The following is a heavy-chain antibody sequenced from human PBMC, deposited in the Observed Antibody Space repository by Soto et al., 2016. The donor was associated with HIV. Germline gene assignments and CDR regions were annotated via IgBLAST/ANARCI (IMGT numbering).Heavy chain of an antibody. D-gene: IGHD3-3*01. Sequence: QVQLVQSGAEVKKPGASVKVSCKASGYTFTSYDINWVRQATGQGLEWMGWMNPNSGNTGYSQKFQGRVTITWNTSISTAYMELSSLRSEGTAVYYCARGLPNFGRKPYYYYMDVWGKGTTVIVSS. CDR2: MNPNSGNT. CDR3: ARGLPNFGRKPYYYYMDV. CDR1: GYTFTSYD. J-gene: IGHJ6*03. V-gene: IGHV1-8*03.